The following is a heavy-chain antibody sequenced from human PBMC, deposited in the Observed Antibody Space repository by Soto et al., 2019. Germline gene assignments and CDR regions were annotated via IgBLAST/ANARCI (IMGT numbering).Heavy chain of an antibody. CDR3: ARVQPYDYGANSGWFDP. CDR2: ICYSGAT. Sequence: QVQLQESGPGLVTPSQALSLTCSVSGGPISSGGYYWSWIRQHPGKGLEWIGYICYSGATYYNPYLKRRSFISVDTSKTQFSLRLSSVTAADTAVYYCARVQPYDYGANSGWFDPWGQGTLVTVSA. CDR1: GGPISSGGYY. J-gene: IGHJ5*02. D-gene: IGHD4-17*01. V-gene: IGHV4-31*03.